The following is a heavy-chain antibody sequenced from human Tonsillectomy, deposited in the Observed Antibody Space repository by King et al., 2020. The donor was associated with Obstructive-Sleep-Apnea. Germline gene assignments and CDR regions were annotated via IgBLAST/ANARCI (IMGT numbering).Heavy chain of an antibody. D-gene: IGHD5-12*01. J-gene: IGHJ4*02. Sequence: VQLVESGGGVVQPGRTLRLSCAASGFTFSSYGMHWVRQAPGKGLEWVAVISYDGSNKYYTDSVKGRFTISRDNSKNTLYLQMNSLRAEDTAVYYCAKGASGYGDFDYWGQGTLVTVSS. CDR2: ISYDGSNK. V-gene: IGHV3-30*18. CDR3: AKGASGYGDFDY. CDR1: GFTFSSYG.